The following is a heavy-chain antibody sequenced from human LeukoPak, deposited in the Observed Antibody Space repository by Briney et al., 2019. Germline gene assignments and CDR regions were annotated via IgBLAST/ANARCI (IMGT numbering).Heavy chain of an antibody. CDR3: ARGPGTGHYFDS. V-gene: IGHV3-48*03. CDR2: LSASGTTI. D-gene: IGHD1-7*01. J-gene: IGHJ4*02. Sequence: GGSLRLFCAASGFTFSSYPINWVRQAPGKGLEWISYLSASGTTIYYADSVKGRFSISRDNAKNLLYLQMNSLRADDTAVYYCARGPGTGHYFDSWGQGTLVTVSS. CDR1: GFTFSSYP.